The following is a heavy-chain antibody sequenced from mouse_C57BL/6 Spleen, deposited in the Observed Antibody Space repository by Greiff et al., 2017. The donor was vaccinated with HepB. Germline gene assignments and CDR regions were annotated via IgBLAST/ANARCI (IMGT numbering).Heavy chain of an antibody. CDR2: ISDGGSYT. D-gene: IGHD1-1*01. CDR3: ARDRITTVDYFDY. J-gene: IGHJ2*01. CDR1: GFTFSSYA. V-gene: IGHV5-4*01. Sequence: EVQGVESGGGLVKPGGSLKLSCAASGFTFSSYAMSWVRQTPEKRLEWVATISDGGSYTYYPDNVQGRFTISRDNSKNNLYLQMSHLKSEDTAMYYGARDRITTVDYFDYWGQGTTLTVSS.